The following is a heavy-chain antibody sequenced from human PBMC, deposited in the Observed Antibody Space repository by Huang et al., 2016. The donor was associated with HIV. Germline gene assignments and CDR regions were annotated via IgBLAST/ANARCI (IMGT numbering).Heavy chain of an antibody. Sequence: VYVGFMRRTIGGGGWVRRAPGKGVEWVGSVYQSGSNNYNPSLKSRVTLAVDTSRNQFSLRLNSVTAADTAVYYCASQHIGAAATWFWGRGTQVAVSS. V-gene: IGHV4-39*01. CDR1: VGFMRRTIGG. CDR2: VYQSGSN. J-gene: IGHJ4*02. CDR3: ASQHIGAAATWF. D-gene: IGHD6-13*01.